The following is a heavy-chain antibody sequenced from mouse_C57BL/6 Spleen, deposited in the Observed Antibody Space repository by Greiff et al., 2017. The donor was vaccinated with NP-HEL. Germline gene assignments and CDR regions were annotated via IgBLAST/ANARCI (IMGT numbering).Heavy chain of an antibody. J-gene: IGHJ3*01. CDR1: GFSLSTFGMG. CDR2: IWWGDAK. Sequence: QVPLHQSGPGLLQPSQPLSLTCSVSGFSLSTFGMGLVWMRQPSGQGRVGLVHIWWGDAKYYNPAMTSRLTNAKTTSKNQIFLTIAKVETADTATYYCARIDDYETTYWGQGTLVTVSA. D-gene: IGHD2-4*01. CDR3: ARIDDYETTY. V-gene: IGHV8-8*01.